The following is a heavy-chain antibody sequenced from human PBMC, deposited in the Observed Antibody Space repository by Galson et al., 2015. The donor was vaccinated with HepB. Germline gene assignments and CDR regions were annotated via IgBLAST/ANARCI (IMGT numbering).Heavy chain of an antibody. J-gene: IGHJ3*02. D-gene: IGHD3-22*01. CDR3: TRDQLYDRSDSYDSDTFDI. V-gene: IGHV3-7*03. CDR1: GFTFSSYW. Sequence: SLRPSCAASGFTFSSYWMSWVRQAPGEGLEWVADIKHDGSTKYYGDSVKGRFTISRDNTKNSLYLQMNSLRAEDTAVYYCTRDQLYDRSDSYDSDTFDIWGPGTMVTVSS. CDR2: IKHDGSTK.